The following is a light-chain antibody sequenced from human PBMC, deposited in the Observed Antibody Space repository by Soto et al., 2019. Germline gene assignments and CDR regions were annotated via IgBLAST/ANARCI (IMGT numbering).Light chain of an antibody. V-gene: IGKV1-33*01. CDR1: ESIRDF. J-gene: IGKJ4*01. Sequence: DIQMTQSPSSLSASVGDRVTITCRASESIRDFLSWYQQKPRKPPQLLIFAASTLQHGVPSRFSGSASGTDFTLTISSLQPEDIATYYCQQYDILPPTFGGGTKVEIK. CDR3: QQYDILPPT. CDR2: AAS.